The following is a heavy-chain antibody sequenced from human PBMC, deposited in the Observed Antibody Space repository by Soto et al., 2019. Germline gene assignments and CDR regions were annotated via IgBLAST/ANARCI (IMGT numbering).Heavy chain of an antibody. V-gene: IGHV6-1*01. CDR2: TYYRSKWYN. D-gene: IGHD3-16*02. CDR3: ARAGLSWFDP. J-gene: IGHJ5*02. Sequence: SQTLSLTCAICGDSVCSNSAAWNWKRKSPSRGIEWLGRTYYRSKWYNDDEVAVKSRITIHPGTSKNQFSLQLNSVTPDDTAVYYCARAGLSWFDPWGQGTLVTVSS. CDR1: GDSVCSNSAA.